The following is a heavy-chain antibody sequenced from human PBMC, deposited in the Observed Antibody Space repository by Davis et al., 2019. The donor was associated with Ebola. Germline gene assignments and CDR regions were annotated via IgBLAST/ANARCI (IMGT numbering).Heavy chain of an antibody. CDR1: GGSFRGYY. J-gene: IGHJ3*02. CDR2: IDHSGTT. V-gene: IGHV4-34*01. CDR3: AFVGVNTKGDARDI. Sequence: MPGGSLRLSCAVYGGSFRGYYWSWIRQPPGKGLEWIAEIDHSGTTNYNSSLKSRITIAVDTSKKQFSLRLISVTAADTAMYYCAFVGVNTKGDARDIWGQGTMVTVSS. D-gene: IGHD1-26*01.